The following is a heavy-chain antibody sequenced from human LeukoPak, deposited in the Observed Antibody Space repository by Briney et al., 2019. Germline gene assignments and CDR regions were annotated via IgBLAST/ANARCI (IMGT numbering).Heavy chain of an antibody. D-gene: IGHD3-10*01. CDR2: MNPNSGNT. Sequence: GASVKVSCKASGYTFTSYDINWVRQATGQGLEWMGWMNPNSGNTGYAQKFQGRVTMTRNTSISTAYMEMSSLRSEDTAVYYCARGGVNNYYGSGNYYYYMDVWGKGTTVTVSS. CDR1: GYTFTSYD. CDR3: ARGGVNNYYGSGNYYYYMDV. J-gene: IGHJ6*03. V-gene: IGHV1-8*01.